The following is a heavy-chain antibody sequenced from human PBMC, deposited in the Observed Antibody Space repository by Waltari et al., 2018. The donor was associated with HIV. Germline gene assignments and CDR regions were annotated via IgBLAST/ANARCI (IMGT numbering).Heavy chain of an antibody. Sequence: QVQLLQSGAEVQKPGASVKVSCTASGYTFTGYQMPGVRQAPGQGLEWMGWINPNSGVTNYAQKFQGRVTMTRDTSISTAYMELSRLRSDDTAVYYCARDRARTTDYYYYGMDVWGQGTTVTVSS. V-gene: IGHV1-2*02. CDR3: ARDRARTTDYYYYGMDV. D-gene: IGHD1-7*01. J-gene: IGHJ6*02. CDR1: GYTFTGYQ. CDR2: INPNSGVT.